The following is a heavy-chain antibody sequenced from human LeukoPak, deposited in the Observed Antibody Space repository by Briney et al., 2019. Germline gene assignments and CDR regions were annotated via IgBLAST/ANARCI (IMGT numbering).Heavy chain of an antibody. CDR3: ARERGLWLIAARRNWFDP. V-gene: IGHV3-74*01. CDR2: INSDGSST. CDR1: GFTFSSYW. D-gene: IGHD6-6*01. Sequence: GSLRLSCAASGFTFSSYWMHWVRQAPGKGLVWVSRINSDGSSTSYADSVKGRFTISRDNAKNTLYLQMNNLRAEDTAVYYCARERGLWLIAARRNWFDPWGQGTLVTVSS. J-gene: IGHJ5*02.